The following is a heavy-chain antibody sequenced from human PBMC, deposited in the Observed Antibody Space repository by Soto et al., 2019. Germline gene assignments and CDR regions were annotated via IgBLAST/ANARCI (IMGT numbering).Heavy chain of an antibody. CDR2: IIPILGIA. CDR1: GGTFSSYT. Sequence: SVKVSCKASGGTFSSYTISWVRQAPGQGLEWMGRIIPILGIANYAQKFQGRVTITADKSTSTAYMELSSLRSEDTAVYYCARARSGTGVGYYYYYYMDVWGKGTTVTVSS. J-gene: IGHJ6*03. CDR3: ARARSGTGVGYYYYYYMDV. D-gene: IGHD2-8*02. V-gene: IGHV1-69*02.